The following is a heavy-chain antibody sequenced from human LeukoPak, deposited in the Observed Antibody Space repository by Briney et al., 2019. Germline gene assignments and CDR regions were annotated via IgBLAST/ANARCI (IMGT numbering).Heavy chain of an antibody. Sequence: VASVKVSCKVSGYTLTELSMHWVRQAPGQGLEGMGWISAYNGNTNYAQKLQGRVTMTTDTSTSTAYMELRSLRSDDTAVYYCVRGLASGYGSGSYSDYWGQGTLVTVSS. CDR2: ISAYNGNT. D-gene: IGHD3-10*01. V-gene: IGHV1-18*01. CDR3: VRGLASGYGSGSYSDY. J-gene: IGHJ4*02. CDR1: GYTLTELS.